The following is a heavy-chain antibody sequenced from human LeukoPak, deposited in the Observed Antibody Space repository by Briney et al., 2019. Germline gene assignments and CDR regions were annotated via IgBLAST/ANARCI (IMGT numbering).Heavy chain of an antibody. Sequence: GGSLRLSCAASAFIFSGHWLNWVRQTPGKGLEWVASINHNGNVNYYVDSVKGRFTISRDNAKNSLYLQMSNLRAEDTAVYFCARGGGLDVWGQGATVTVSS. J-gene: IGHJ6*02. D-gene: IGHD3-16*01. CDR2: INHNGNVN. CDR3: ARGGGLDV. CDR1: AFIFSGHW. V-gene: IGHV3-7*03.